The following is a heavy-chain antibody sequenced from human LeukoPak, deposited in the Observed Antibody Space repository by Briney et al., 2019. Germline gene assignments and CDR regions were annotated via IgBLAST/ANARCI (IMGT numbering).Heavy chain of an antibody. J-gene: IGHJ6*02. CDR3: AKDGSIAASEYYYGVVV. CDR2: ISYDGSNK. Sequence: PGGSLRLSCGASGFTFFSYGMHWVRQAPGKGLEWVAVISYDGSNKHYADSVKGRFTISRDNSKNTLYLEMNNLRPEDTAVYYCAKDGSIAASEYYYGVVVWGQGTTVTVSS. CDR1: GFTFFSYG. V-gene: IGHV3-30*18. D-gene: IGHD6-25*01.